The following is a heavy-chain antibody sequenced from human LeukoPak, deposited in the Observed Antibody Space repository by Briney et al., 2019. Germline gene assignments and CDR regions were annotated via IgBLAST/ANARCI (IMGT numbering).Heavy chain of an antibody. CDR1: GYSISSGYY. J-gene: IGHJ5*02. Sequence: NPSETLSLTCAVSGYSISSGYYWGWLRPPPGKVLEWIGSIYHSGSTYYNPSLKSRVTISVDTSKNQFSLKLSSVTAADTAVYYCARVSPYYGGDPYLSRGWFWFDPWGQGTLVTVSS. V-gene: IGHV4-38-2*01. CDR3: ARVSPYYGGDPYLSRGWFWFDP. CDR2: IYHSGST. D-gene: IGHD6-19*01.